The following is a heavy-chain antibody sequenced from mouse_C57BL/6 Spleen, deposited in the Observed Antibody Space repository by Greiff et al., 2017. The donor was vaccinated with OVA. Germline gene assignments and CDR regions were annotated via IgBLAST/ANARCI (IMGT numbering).Heavy chain of an antibody. D-gene: IGHD1-1*01. CDR3: ARGGSFDG. CDR2: IDPSDSYT. V-gene: IGHV1-59*01. Sequence: QVQLQQPGAELVRPGTSVKLSCKASGYTFTSYWMHWVKQRPGQGLEWIGVIDPSDSYTNYNQKFKGKATLTVDKSSSTAYMQLSSLTSEDSAVYYCARGGSFDGWGQGTTLTVSS. J-gene: IGHJ2*01. CDR1: GYTFTSYW.